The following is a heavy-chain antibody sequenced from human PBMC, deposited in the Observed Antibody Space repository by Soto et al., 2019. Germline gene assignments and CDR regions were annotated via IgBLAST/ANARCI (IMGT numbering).Heavy chain of an antibody. D-gene: IGHD4-17*01. CDR2: ISCSGGST. CDR3: ATRGGTVTALGNFNY. J-gene: IGHJ4*02. CDR1: GFTFNDYA. Sequence: PVGSLRLSCAVSGFTFNDYAMHCVRQAAGKGLEWVSGISCSGGSTYYADSVKGRFTISRDNSKNTLYLQMNSLRVEDTAVYYCATRGGTVTALGNFNYWGQGTLVTGS. V-gene: IGHV3-23*01.